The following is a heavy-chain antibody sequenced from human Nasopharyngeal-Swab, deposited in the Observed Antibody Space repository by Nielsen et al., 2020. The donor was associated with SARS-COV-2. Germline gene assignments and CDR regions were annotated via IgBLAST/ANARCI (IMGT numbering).Heavy chain of an antibody. V-gene: IGHV4-39*01. Sequence: WIRQPPGKGLEWSGSIYYSGCTYYNPSLKSRVTISVDTSKNRFSLKLSSVTAADTAVYYCARHVSSSWYAAVAGIRAFDYWGQGTLVTVSS. CDR3: ARHVSSSWYAAVAGIRAFDY. CDR2: IYYSGCT. D-gene: IGHD6-13*01. J-gene: IGHJ4*02.